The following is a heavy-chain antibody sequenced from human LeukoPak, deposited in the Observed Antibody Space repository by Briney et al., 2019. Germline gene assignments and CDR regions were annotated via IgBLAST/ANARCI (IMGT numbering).Heavy chain of an antibody. CDR2: TFHTGNT. D-gene: IGHD7-27*01. J-gene: IGHJ4*02. CDR1: GGSVSGYY. CDR3: ARGHWGCDY. Sequence: SETLSLTCTVSGGSVSGYYWSWIRQPPGKGLEWIGYTFHTGNTNYNPSLESRVTISVDTSKNQFSLKLSSVTAADTAVYYCARGHWGCDYWGQGTLVTVSS. V-gene: IGHV4-59*02.